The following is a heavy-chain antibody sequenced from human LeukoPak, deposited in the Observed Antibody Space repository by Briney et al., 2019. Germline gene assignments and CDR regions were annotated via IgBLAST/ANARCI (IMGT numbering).Heavy chain of an antibody. CDR1: GFTFSDYY. CDR3: ARAGGNIVVVVAATLVYFDY. Sequence: PGGSLRLSCAASGFTFSDYYMSWIRQAPGKGLEWVSYISSSGSTIYYADSVKGRFTISRDNAKNSLYLQMNSLRAEDTAVYYCARAGGNIVVVVAATLVYFDYWGQGTLVTVSS. J-gene: IGHJ4*02. V-gene: IGHV3-11*04. CDR2: ISSSGSTI. D-gene: IGHD2-15*01.